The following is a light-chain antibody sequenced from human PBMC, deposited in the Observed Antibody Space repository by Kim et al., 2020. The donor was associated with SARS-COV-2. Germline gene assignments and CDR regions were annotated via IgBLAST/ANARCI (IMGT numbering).Light chain of an antibody. V-gene: IGKV3-15*01. CDR3: QQHNNWHPFT. Sequence: SPGERAPLACRDRRSVSSNLAWYQQKPGQEPRHLIYGASTRATGSPARFIGSGYGTEFTLTISSLQSEDFAVYYCQQHNNWHPFTFGPGTKVDIK. J-gene: IGKJ3*01. CDR1: RSVSSN. CDR2: GAS.